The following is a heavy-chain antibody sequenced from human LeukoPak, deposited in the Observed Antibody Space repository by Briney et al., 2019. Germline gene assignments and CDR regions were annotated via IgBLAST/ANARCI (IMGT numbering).Heavy chain of an antibody. CDR3: ARVVGYDSSGYYPYYYYYYMDV. Sequence: SEILSLTCAVYGGSFSGYYWSWIRQPPGKGLEWIGEINHSGSTNYNPSLKSRVTISVDTSKNQFSLKLSSVTAADTAVYYCARVVGYDSSGYYPYYYYYYMDVWGKGTTVTVSS. J-gene: IGHJ6*03. CDR1: GGSFSGYY. CDR2: INHSGST. V-gene: IGHV4-34*01. D-gene: IGHD3-22*01.